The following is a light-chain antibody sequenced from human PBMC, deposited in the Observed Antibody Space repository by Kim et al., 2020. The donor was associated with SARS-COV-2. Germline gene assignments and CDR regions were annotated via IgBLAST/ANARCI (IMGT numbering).Light chain of an antibody. Sequence: ASVGDRVTITCRASQGISNYLAWYQQKPGKVPKLLIYAASTLQSGVPSRFSGSGSGTDFTLTISSLQPEDVTTYYCQKYNSAPPTFGQGTRLEIK. CDR3: QKYNSAPPT. J-gene: IGKJ5*01. V-gene: IGKV1-27*01. CDR1: QGISNY. CDR2: AAS.